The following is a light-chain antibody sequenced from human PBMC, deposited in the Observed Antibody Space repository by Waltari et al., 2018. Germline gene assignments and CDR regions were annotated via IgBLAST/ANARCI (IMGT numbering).Light chain of an antibody. J-gene: IGKJ2*01. CDR2: KAS. CDR3: QQYDSYPYT. Sequence: DIKMTQSPSTLPASVGYRVTITCRASQSISSWLAWYRQKPGKAPNLLIYKASNLESGVPSRFSGSGSGTAFTLTISSLQPDDFATYYCQQYDSYPYTFGQGTKLEIE. CDR1: QSISSW. V-gene: IGKV1-5*03.